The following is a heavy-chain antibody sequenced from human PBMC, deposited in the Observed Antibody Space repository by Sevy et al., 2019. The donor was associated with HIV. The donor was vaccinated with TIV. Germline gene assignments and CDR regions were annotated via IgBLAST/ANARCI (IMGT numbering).Heavy chain of an antibody. CDR1: GGTFSSYA. J-gene: IGHJ5*02. CDR3: ARDFPPGGYCSSTSCYTNWFDP. D-gene: IGHD2-2*02. CDR2: IIPIFGTA. V-gene: IGHV1-69*13. Sequence: ASVKVSCKASGGTFSSYAISWVRQAPGQGLEWMGGIIPIFGTANYAQKFQGRVTITADESTSTAYMELSSLRSGDTAGYYWARDFPPGGYCSSTSCYTNWFDPWGQGTLVTVSS.